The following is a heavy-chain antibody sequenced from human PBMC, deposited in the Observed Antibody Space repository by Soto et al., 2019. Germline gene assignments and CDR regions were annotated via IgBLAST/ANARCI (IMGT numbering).Heavy chain of an antibody. CDR2: ISYDGSNK. Sequence: QVQLVESGGGVVQPGRSLRLSCAASGFTFSSYGMHWVRQAPGKGLEWVAVISYDGSNKYYADSVKGRFTISRDNSKNTLYLQMNSLRAEDTAVYYCAKDSPLDRGSWYYFDYWGQGTLVTVSS. CDR1: GFTFSSYG. D-gene: IGHD6-13*01. J-gene: IGHJ4*02. V-gene: IGHV3-30*18. CDR3: AKDSPLDRGSWYYFDY.